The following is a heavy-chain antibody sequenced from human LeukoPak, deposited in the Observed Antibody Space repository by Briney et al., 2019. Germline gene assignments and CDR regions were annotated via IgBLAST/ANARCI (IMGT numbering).Heavy chain of an antibody. CDR3: ARGLDYFDSSGYYRDAFDN. V-gene: IGHV3-21*01. Sequence: GGSLRLSCAASGFIFNSFTMHWVRRAPGKGLEWVSSISSSSRYINHGDSLKGRFTLSRDNAKNSLLLQMGNLRAEDSAIYYCARGLDYFDSSGYYRDAFDNWGQGTVVTVSS. CDR2: ISSSSRYI. J-gene: IGHJ3*02. CDR1: GFIFNSFT. D-gene: IGHD3-22*01.